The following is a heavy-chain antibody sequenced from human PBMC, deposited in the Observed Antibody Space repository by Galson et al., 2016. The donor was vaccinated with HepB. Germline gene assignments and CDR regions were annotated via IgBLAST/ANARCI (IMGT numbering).Heavy chain of an antibody. J-gene: IGHJ3*01. D-gene: IGHD3-22*01. Sequence: SLRLSCAASGFTFSSFWMTWVRQVPGKGLEWVANIKRDASETHYVDFVKGRFTISRDNARNSLYLHMNSLRVEDTAVYYCVRDTTYYDSSAYYDASDVWGQGTTVTVSS. CDR3: VRDTTYYDSSAYYDASDV. V-gene: IGHV3-7*03. CDR1: GFTFSSFW. CDR2: IKRDASET.